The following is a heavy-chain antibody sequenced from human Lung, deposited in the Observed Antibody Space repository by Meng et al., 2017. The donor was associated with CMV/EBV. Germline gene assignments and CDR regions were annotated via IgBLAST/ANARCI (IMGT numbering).Heavy chain of an antibody. Sequence: SXTXSLXCTAPGASTSAFYWTWTRQPPGKGLEWIGYIQESGNTKYNPSLTSRVTMSIDTSENQFCLRMNSVTAADTAIYNCATVGYSYGADCNIGLFRPWXQGNLV. J-gene: IGHJ1*01. CDR1: GASTSAFY. CDR2: IQESGNT. D-gene: IGHD2-8*01. CDR3: ATVGYSYGADCNIGLFRP. V-gene: IGHV4-59*01.